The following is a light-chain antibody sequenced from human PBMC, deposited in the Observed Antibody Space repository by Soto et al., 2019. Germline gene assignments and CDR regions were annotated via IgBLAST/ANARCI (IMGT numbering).Light chain of an antibody. CDR1: SSDVGGYNY. Sequence: QSALTQPASVSGSPGQSITISCTGTSSDVGGYNYVSWYQQHPGKAPKLMIYDVSNRPSGVSNRFSGSKSVNTASLTISGLQAEDEADYYCSSYTSSSTRVVGGGTKLTVL. CDR3: SSYTSSSTRV. J-gene: IGLJ2*01. V-gene: IGLV2-14*01. CDR2: DVS.